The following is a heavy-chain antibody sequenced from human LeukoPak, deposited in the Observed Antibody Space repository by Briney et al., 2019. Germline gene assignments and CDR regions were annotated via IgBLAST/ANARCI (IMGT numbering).Heavy chain of an antibody. CDR2: MNPNSGNT. CDR3: ARGPRIQPPRHDFDY. Sequence: ASVKVSCKASGYTFTSYDINWVRQATGQGLEWMGWMNPNSGNTGYAQKFQGRVTMTRNTSISTAYMELSSLRSEDTDVYYCARGPRIQPPRHDFDYWGQGTLVTVSS. D-gene: IGHD5-18*01. J-gene: IGHJ4*02. CDR1: GYTFTSYD. V-gene: IGHV1-8*01.